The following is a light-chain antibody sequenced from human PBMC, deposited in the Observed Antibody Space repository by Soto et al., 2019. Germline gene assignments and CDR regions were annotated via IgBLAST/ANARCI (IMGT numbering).Light chain of an antibody. CDR1: QTVTSNY. CDR3: QQYGSSSIT. CDR2: GAS. V-gene: IGKV3-20*01. J-gene: IGKJ5*01. Sequence: DIVLTQSPGTLSLSPVERATLSCMASQTVTSNYLVWYQQKPGQTPRLLIYGASSRATGIPDRFSGSGSGTDFTLTISRLEPEDFAVYYCQQYGSSSITFGQGTRLEIK.